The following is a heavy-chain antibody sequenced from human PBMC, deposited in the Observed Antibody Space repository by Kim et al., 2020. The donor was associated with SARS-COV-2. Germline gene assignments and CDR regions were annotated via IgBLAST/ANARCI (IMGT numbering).Heavy chain of an antibody. CDR1: GFTFSSYA. CDR3: ATLEPRSYYYDSSGYYPNRY. Sequence: GGSLRLSCAASGFTFSSYAMSWVRQAPGKGLEWVSAISGSGGSTYYADSVKGRFTISRDNSKNTLYLQMNSLRAEDTAVYYCATLEPRSYYYDSSGYYPNRYWGQGTLVTVSS. D-gene: IGHD3-22*01. V-gene: IGHV3-23*01. J-gene: IGHJ4*02. CDR2: ISGSGGST.